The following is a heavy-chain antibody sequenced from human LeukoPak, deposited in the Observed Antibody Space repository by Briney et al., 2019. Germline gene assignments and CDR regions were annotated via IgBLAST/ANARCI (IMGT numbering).Heavy chain of an antibody. CDR2: ISSSSSYI. CDR3: AKYDVGTGMVLGHLDY. J-gene: IGHJ4*02. D-gene: IGHD5-18*01. V-gene: IGHV3-21*04. Sequence: GGSLRLSCAASGFTFSSYSMNWVRQAPGKGLEWVSSISSSSSYIYYADPVKGRFTISRDNAKNSLYLQMNSLRAEDTAVYYCAKYDVGTGMVLGHLDYWGQGTLVTVSS. CDR1: GFTFSSYS.